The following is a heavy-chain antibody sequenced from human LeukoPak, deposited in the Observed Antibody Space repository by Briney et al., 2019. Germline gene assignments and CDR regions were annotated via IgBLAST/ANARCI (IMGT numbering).Heavy chain of an antibody. J-gene: IGHJ4*02. CDR3: ARDLRVRGVPFDY. CDR2: IYSGGST. V-gene: IGHV3-66*01. CDR1: GFTFSSYS. Sequence: GGSLRLSCAASGFTFSSYSMNWVRQAPGKGLEWVSVIYSGGSTYYADSVKGRFTISRDNSKNTLYLQMNSLRAEDTAVYYCARDLRVRGVPFDYWGQGTLVTVSS. D-gene: IGHD3-10*01.